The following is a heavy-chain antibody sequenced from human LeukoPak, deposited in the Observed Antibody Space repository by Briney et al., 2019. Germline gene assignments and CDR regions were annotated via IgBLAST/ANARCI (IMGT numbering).Heavy chain of an antibody. J-gene: IGHJ4*02. D-gene: IGHD6-13*01. CDR3: ARGQGQQLLDPFDY. V-gene: IGHV1-69*01. CDR1: GGTFSSCA. Sequence: GASVKVSCKASGGTFSSCAISWVRQAPGQGLEWMGGIIPIFGTANYAQKFQGRVTITADESTSTAYMELSSLRSEDTAVYYCARGQGQQLLDPFDYWGQGTLVTVSS. CDR2: IIPIFGTA.